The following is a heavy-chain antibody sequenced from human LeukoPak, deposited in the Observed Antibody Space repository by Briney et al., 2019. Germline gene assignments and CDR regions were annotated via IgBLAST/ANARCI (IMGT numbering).Heavy chain of an antibody. D-gene: IGHD3-10*01. CDR2: ISWNSGSI. V-gene: IGHV3-9*01. J-gene: IGHJ4*02. CDR3: AKDIERAMVRGGDFDY. Sequence: PGGSLRLSCSASGFTFSSYVMSWVRQAPGKGLEWVSGISWNSGSIGYADSVKGRFTISRDNAKNSLYLQMNSLRAEDTALYYCAKDIERAMVRGGDFDYWGQGTLVTVSS. CDR1: GFTFSSYV.